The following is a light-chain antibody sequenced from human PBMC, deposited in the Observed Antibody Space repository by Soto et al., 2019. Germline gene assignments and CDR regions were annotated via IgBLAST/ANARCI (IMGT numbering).Light chain of an antibody. CDR2: AAS. V-gene: IGKV1-27*01. CDR3: QKCKVAPFT. CDR1: QDIGNF. Sequence: DIQMTQSPSSLSASVGDRVTMTCRASQDIGNFLAWYQQKPGKVPKLLIYAASTLQSGVPSRFSGSGSGTDFTLTISSLQPEDVATYYCQKCKVAPFTFGGGTKVDIK. J-gene: IGKJ4*01.